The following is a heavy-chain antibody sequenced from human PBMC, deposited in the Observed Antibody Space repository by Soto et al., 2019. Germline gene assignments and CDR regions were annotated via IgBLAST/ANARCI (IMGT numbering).Heavy chain of an antibody. CDR2: ISRSSTTI. CDR1: GFIFNDYT. Sequence: GSLRLSCAASGFIFNDYTMNWVRQAPGKGLEWVSFISRSSTTIYYADSVKGRFTISRDNAKSSLFLQMNSLRDEDTAVYYCARVGKDIIETLYHDYYGLDVWGQGTTVTVSS. V-gene: IGHV3-48*02. D-gene: IGHD2-15*01. J-gene: IGHJ6*02. CDR3: ARVGKDIIETLYHDYYGLDV.